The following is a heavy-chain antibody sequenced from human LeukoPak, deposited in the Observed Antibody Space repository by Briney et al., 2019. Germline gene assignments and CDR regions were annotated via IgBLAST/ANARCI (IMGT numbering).Heavy chain of an antibody. Sequence: SETLSLTCAVSGGSISSGGYSWSWIRQPPGKGLEWIGYIYHSGSTYYNPSLKSRVTISVDRSKNQFSLKLSSVTAADTAVYYCARSTLNYYDSSGYPPEGGDAFDIWGQGTMVTVSS. V-gene: IGHV4-30-2*01. J-gene: IGHJ3*02. CDR1: GGSISSGGYS. CDR2: IYHSGST. CDR3: ARSTLNYYDSSGYPPEGGDAFDI. D-gene: IGHD3-22*01.